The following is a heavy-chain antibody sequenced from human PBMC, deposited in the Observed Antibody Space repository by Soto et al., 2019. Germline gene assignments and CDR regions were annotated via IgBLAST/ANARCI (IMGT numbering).Heavy chain of an antibody. CDR1: GFAFSSYS. CDR3: ARDDGWLVLDY. J-gene: IGHJ4*02. CDR2: ITIRSSYI. Sequence: EVQLVESGGGLVKPGGSLRLSCAASGFAFSSYSMNWVRQAPGKGVEWVAFITIRSSYIYYADSVRGRFTISRDNAKNSLYLQMDGLRAEDTAVYYCARDDGWLVLDYWGQGTLVTVSS. D-gene: IGHD6-19*01. V-gene: IGHV3-21*06.